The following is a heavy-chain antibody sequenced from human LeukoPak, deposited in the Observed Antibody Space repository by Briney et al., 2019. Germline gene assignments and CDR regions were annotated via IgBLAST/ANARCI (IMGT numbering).Heavy chain of an antibody. J-gene: IGHJ4*02. V-gene: IGHV3-7*01. CDR1: GFTFTSYW. D-gene: IGHD1-14*01. Sequence: GGSLRLSCAASGFTFTSYWMSWVRQAPGKGLEWVANIKQDGTEKYYVDSVKGRFTISRDNSKNTLYLQMNSLRAEDTAVYYCAKDRKELDYWGQGTLVTVSS. CDR2: IKQDGTEK. CDR3: AKDRKELDY.